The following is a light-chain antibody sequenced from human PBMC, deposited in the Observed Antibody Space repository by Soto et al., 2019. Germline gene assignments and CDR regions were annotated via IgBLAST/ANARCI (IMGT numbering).Light chain of an antibody. CDR1: QGINNL. V-gene: IGKV1D-16*01. CDR2: TAS. CDR3: QQYNSFPRT. Sequence: DIQMTQSPSSLSASLGDRVTITCRASQGINNLLAWYQQKPGKAPKSLIKTASILQSGVPSRFSGRGSETDFTRTISSRQPEDFATYYCQQYNSFPRTFGHGTRLEI. J-gene: IGKJ5*01.